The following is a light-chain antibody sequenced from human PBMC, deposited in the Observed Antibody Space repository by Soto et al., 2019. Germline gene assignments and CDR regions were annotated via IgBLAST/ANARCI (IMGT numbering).Light chain of an antibody. CDR1: QSISSW. V-gene: IGKV1-5*01. J-gene: IGKJ2*01. CDR2: DAS. CDR3: QQYNSYLVT. Sequence: DIQMTQSPSTLSASVGDRVTITCRASQSISSWLAWYQQKPGKAPKLLISDASSLESGIPSWFGGSGSGTYFSLTFGSLQPSEFATYYCQQYNSYLVTFGQGAKLEIK.